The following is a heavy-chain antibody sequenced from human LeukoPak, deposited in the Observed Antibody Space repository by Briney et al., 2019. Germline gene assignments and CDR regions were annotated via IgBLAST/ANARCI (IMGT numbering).Heavy chain of an antibody. Sequence: PSETLSLTCTVSGGSISSYYWSWIRQPPGKGLEWIGYIYTSGSTNYNPSLKSRVTISVDTSKNQFSLKLSSVTAADTAVYYCARDDDDGYNSFYYWGQGTLVTVSS. CDR1: GGSISSYY. J-gene: IGHJ4*02. D-gene: IGHD5-24*01. CDR2: IYTSGST. CDR3: ARDDDDGYNSFYY. V-gene: IGHV4-59*01.